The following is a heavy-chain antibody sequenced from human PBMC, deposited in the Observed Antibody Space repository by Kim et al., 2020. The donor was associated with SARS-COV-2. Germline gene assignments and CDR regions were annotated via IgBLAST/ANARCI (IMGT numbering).Heavy chain of an antibody. V-gene: IGHV4-39*01. CDR3: ARQEQWLVRTFDY. J-gene: IGHJ4*02. Sequence: SETLSLTCTVSGGSISSSSYYWGWIRQPPGKGLEWIGSIYYSGSTYYNPSLKSRVTISVDTSKNQFSLKLSSVTAADTAVYYCARQEQWLVRTFDYWGQGTLVTVSS. CDR2: IYYSGST. D-gene: IGHD6-19*01. CDR1: GGSISSSSYY.